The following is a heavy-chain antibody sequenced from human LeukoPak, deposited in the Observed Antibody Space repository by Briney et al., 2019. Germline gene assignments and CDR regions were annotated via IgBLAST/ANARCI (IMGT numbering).Heavy chain of an antibody. CDR2: IYYSGST. J-gene: IGHJ4*02. V-gene: IGHV4-59*01. CDR3: ARGYCSSTSCYPDY. CDR1: GASFSSYY. D-gene: IGHD2-2*01. Sequence: SETLSLTCTVSGASFSSYYWSWIRQPPGKGLEWIGYIYYSGSTNYNPSLKSRVTISVDTSKNQFSLKLSSVTAADTAVYYCARGYCSSTSCYPDYWGQGTLVTVSS.